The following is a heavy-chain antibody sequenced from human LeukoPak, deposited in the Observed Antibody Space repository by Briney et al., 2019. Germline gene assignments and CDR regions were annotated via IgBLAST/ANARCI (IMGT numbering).Heavy chain of an antibody. D-gene: IGHD3-22*01. J-gene: IGHJ4*02. V-gene: IGHV1-24*01. CDR1: GYTLTELS. Sequence: EASVKVSCKVSGYTLTELSMHWVRQAPGKGLEWMGGFDPEDGETIYAQKFQGRVTMTEDTSTDTAYMELSSLRSEGTAVYYCATGYKRLAPRTMMVDHFGYWGQGTLVTVSS. CDR2: FDPEDGET. CDR3: ATGYKRLAPRTMMVDHFGY.